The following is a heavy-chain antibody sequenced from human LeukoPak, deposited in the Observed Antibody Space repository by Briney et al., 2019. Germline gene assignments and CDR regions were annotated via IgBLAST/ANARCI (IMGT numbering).Heavy chain of an antibody. J-gene: IGHJ6*03. Sequence: SQTLSLTCTVSGGSISSGSYYWSWIRQPAGKGLEWIGRIYTSGSTNYNPSLKSRVTISVDTSKNQFSLKLSSVTAADTAAYYCARARVGIRTSSADLYYYYYYMDVWGKGTTVTVSS. CDR1: GGSISSGSYY. CDR2: IYTSGST. D-gene: IGHD5-18*01. CDR3: ARARVGIRTSSADLYYYYYYMDV. V-gene: IGHV4-61*02.